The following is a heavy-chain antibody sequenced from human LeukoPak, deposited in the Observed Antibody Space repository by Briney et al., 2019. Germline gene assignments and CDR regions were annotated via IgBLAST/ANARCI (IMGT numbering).Heavy chain of an antibody. J-gene: IGHJ4*02. V-gene: IGHV3-33*01. Sequence: GGSLRLSCAASGFTFSTYGLHWVRQAPGKGLEWVALIWYDGSNKYYADTVKGRFTISRDNSKNTLYLQMNSLRAEDTAVYYCAREKQKYSSGWYCLDYWGQGTLVTVSS. CDR3: AREKQKYSSGWYCLDY. CDR1: GFTFSTYG. D-gene: IGHD6-19*01. CDR2: IWYDGSNK.